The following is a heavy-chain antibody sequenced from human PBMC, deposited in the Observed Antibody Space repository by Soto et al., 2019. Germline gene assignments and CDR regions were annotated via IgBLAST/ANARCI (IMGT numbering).Heavy chain of an antibody. CDR2: IIPIFGTA. J-gene: IGHJ3*02. V-gene: IGHV1-69*01. CDR3: ARDCSSTSCYLWAPDAFDI. D-gene: IGHD2-2*01. CDR1: GGTFSSYA. Sequence: KVSCKASGGTFSSYAISWVRQAPGQGLEWMGGIIPIFGTANYAQKLQGRVTITADESTSTAYMELSSLRSEDTAVYYCARDCSSTSCYLWAPDAFDIWGQGTMVTVSS.